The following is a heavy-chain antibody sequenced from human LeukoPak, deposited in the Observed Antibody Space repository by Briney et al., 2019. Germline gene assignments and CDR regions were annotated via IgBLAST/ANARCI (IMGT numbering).Heavy chain of an antibody. CDR2: IYTSGST. D-gene: IGHD3-10*01. J-gene: IGHJ4*02. CDR1: GGSISSYY. CDR3: ARDRWFGNIPSGFDY. V-gene: IGHV4-4*07. Sequence: SETLSLTCTVSGGSISSYYWSWIRQPAGKGVEWIGRIYTSGSTNYNPSLKSRVTMSVDTSKNQFSLKLSSVTAADTAVYYCARDRWFGNIPSGFDYWGQGTLVTVSS.